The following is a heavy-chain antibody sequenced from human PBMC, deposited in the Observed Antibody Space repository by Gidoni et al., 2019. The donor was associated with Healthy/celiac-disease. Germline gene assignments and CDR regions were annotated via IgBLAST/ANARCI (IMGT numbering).Heavy chain of an antibody. CDR1: GFTFSSYA. D-gene: IGHD3-22*01. CDR2: ISGSGGST. CDR3: AKDPGHYDSSGHG. V-gene: IGHV3-23*01. J-gene: IGHJ4*02. Sequence: EVQLFESGGCLVQSGGSLRISCRASGFTFSSYAMSWVRQAPGKGLEWVSAISGSGGSTYYADSVKGRFTISRDNSKNTLYLQMNSLRAEDTAVYYWAKDPGHYDSSGHGWGQGTLVTVSS.